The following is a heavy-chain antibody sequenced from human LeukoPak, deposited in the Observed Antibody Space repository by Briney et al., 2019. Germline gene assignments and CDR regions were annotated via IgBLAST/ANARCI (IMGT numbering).Heavy chain of an antibody. D-gene: IGHD6-13*01. CDR1: GFTFSSYG. J-gene: IGHJ6*03. CDR3: AKDIAAGGIDYYYYMDV. CDR2: ISGSGGST. Sequence: GGSLRLSCAASGFTFSSYGMSWIRQAPGKGLEWVSAISGSGGSTYYADSVKGRFTISRDNSKNTLYLQMNSLRAEDTAVYYCAKDIAAGGIDYYYYMDVWGKGTTVTISS. V-gene: IGHV3-23*01.